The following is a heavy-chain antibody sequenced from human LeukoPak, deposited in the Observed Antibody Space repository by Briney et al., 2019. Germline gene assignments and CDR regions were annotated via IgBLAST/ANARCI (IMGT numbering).Heavy chain of an antibody. Sequence: GGSLRLSCAASGFTFSSYGMHWVRQAPGKGLEWVAVISYDGSNKYYADSVKGRFTISRDNSKNTLYLQMNSLRAEDTALYYCAKGPAGEWEHGSYFDYWGQGTLVTVSS. D-gene: IGHD1-26*01. CDR2: ISYDGSNK. V-gene: IGHV3-30*18. J-gene: IGHJ4*02. CDR1: GFTFSSYG. CDR3: AKGPAGEWEHGSYFDY.